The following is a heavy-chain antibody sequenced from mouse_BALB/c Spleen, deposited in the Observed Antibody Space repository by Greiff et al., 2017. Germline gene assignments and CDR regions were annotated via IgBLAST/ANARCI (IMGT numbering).Heavy chain of an antibody. CDR1: GFTFSSYG. Sequence: EVMLVESGGGLVQPGGSLKLSCAASGFTFSSYGMSWVRQTPDKRLELVATINSNGGSTYYPDSVKGRFTISRDNAKNTLYLQMSSLKSEDTAMYYCARDHDYDGYAMDYWGQGTSVTVSS. CDR3: ARDHDYDGYAMDY. D-gene: IGHD2-4*01. CDR2: INSNGGST. J-gene: IGHJ4*01. V-gene: IGHV5-6-3*01.